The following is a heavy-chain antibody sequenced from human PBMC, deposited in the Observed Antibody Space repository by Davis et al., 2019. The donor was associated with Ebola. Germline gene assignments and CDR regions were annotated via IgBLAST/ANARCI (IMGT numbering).Heavy chain of an antibody. D-gene: IGHD3-16*01. CDR1: GDSVSGNNGA. CDR2: TYYTSKWFT. CDR3: VRGWGRSGLDV. J-gene: IGHJ6*02. V-gene: IGHV6-1*01. Sequence: HSQTLSLTCAISGDSVSGNNGAWNWIRQSPSRGLEWLGRTYYTSKWFTDYAEFVKSRITINPDTSKNQLSLQLNSVTPEDTALYYCVRGWGRSGLDVWGQGTTVIVSS.